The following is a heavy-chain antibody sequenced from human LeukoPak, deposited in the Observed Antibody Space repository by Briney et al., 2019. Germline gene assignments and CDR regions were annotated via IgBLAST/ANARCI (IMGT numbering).Heavy chain of an antibody. CDR2: IYHSGST. D-gene: IGHD2-15*01. J-gene: IGHJ4*02. CDR3: ARDSEKYCSGGSCFQIDY. CDR1: GGSISSYY. V-gene: IGHV4-59*12. Sequence: SETLSLTCTVSGGSISSYYWSWIRQPPGKGLEWIGSIYHSGSTYYNPSLKSRVTISVDTSKNQFSLKLSSVTAADTAVYYCARDSEKYCSGGSCFQIDYWGQGTLVTVSS.